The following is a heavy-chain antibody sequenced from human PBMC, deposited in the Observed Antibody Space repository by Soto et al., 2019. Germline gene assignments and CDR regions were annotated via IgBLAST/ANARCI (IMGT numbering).Heavy chain of an antibody. CDR1: GGTFSSYA. Sequence: QVQLVQSGAEVKKPGSSVKVSCKASGGTFSSYAISWVRQAPGQGLEWMGGIIPISDTTTYAQKFQGRVTITSDESTSTAYMELSSLRSEDTAVYYCARSQGSSTSLEIYYYYYYGMDVWGQETTVTVSS. CDR3: ARSQGSSTSLEIYYYYYYGMDV. V-gene: IGHV1-69*01. CDR2: IIPISDTT. J-gene: IGHJ6*02. D-gene: IGHD2-2*01.